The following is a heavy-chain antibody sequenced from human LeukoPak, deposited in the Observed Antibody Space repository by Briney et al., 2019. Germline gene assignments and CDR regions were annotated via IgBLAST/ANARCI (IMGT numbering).Heavy chain of an antibody. CDR1: IGSISSSKW. Sequence: SETLSLTCSVSIGSISSSKWWSWVRQSPVKGLEWIGEIYLYGTTNYNPSFTSRVTMSVDRSRNQFSLKLTSVTAADTAVYYCARGIDYDFWSGYQAGDYYYYYMDVWGKGTTVTVSS. CDR2: IYLYGTT. D-gene: IGHD3-3*01. J-gene: IGHJ6*03. CDR3: ARGIDYDFWSGYQAGDYYYYYMDV. V-gene: IGHV4-4*02.